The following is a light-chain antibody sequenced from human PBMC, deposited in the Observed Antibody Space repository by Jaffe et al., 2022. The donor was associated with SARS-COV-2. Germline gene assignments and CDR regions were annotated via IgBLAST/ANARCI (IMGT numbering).Light chain of an antibody. CDR2: DVI. V-gene: IGLV2-14*01. CDR1: SSDVGGYNY. J-gene: IGLJ2*01. Sequence: QSALTQPASVSGSPGQSITISCTGTSSDVGGYNYVSWYQQHPDKAPKLMIYDVINRPSGVSNRFSGSKSGNTASLTISGLQAEDEADYYCASYTSGSTLIFGGGTKLTVL. CDR3: ASYTSGSTLI.